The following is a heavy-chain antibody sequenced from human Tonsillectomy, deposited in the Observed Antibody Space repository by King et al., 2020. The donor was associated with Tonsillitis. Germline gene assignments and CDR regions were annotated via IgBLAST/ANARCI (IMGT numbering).Heavy chain of an antibody. D-gene: IGHD6-13*01. CDR1: GGSISNFY. Sequence: QLQESGPGLVKPSETLSLNCTVSGGSISNFYWSWIRQPPGKGLEWIGYIYYTGSTYYNPSLRSRLTLSVDTSENQFSLKLSSVTATDTAVYYCARHVGALVAAAEFDFWGQGTLVTVSS. J-gene: IGHJ4*02. V-gene: IGHV4-59*08. CDR3: ARHVGALVAAAEFDF. CDR2: IYYTGST.